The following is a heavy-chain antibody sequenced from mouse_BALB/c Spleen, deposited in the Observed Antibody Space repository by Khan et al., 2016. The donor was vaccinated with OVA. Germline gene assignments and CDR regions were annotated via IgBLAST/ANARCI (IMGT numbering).Heavy chain of an antibody. Sequence: QVQLQQPGAELVKAGASVKMSCKASGYTFTSYWMHWVKQRLGQGLEWFAETNPTNGRTYYNEKFKSKATLTVDQSSSTAYMLLSGPTFEDSAVYYSARIKKIVATYFDYWGQGTTLTFSS. CDR3: ARIKKIVATYFDY. J-gene: IGHJ2*01. D-gene: IGHD1-1*01. V-gene: IGHV1S81*02. CDR2: TNPTNGRT. CDR1: GYTFTSYW.